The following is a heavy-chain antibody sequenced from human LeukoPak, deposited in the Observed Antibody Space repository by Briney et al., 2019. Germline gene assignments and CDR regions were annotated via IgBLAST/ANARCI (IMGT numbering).Heavy chain of an antibody. V-gene: IGHV1-24*01. CDR1: GYTLTELS. CDR3: ATDASRGADFDY. D-gene: IGHD1-26*01. J-gene: IGHJ4*02. Sequence: GASVKVSCKVSGYTLTELSMHWVRQAPGKGLEWMGGFDPEDGETIYAQKFQGRVTMTEETSTDTAYMELSSLRSEDTAVYYCATDASRGADFDYWGQGTLVTVSS. CDR2: FDPEDGET.